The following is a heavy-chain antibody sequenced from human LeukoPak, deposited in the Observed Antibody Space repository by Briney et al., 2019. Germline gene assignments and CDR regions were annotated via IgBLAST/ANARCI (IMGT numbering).Heavy chain of an antibody. CDR2: IYYSGST. D-gene: IGHD2-2*01. CDR1: SSYS. J-gene: IGHJ5*02. CDR3: ARQAVVPAAPLSSFDP. V-gene: IGHV4-39*01. Sequence: SSYSMNWVRQAPGKGLEWIGSIYYSGSTYYNPSLKSRVTISVDTSKNQFSLKLSSVTAADTAVYYCARQAVVPAAPLSSFDPWGQGTLVTVSS.